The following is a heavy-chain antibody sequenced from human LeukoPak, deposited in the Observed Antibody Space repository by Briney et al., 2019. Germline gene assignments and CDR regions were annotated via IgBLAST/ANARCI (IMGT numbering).Heavy chain of an antibody. CDR3: ARTISSSWSWFDP. D-gene: IGHD6-13*01. Sequence: SVKVSCKASGGTFSSYAISWVRQAPGQGLEGMGRIIPILGIANYAQKFQGRVTITADKSTSTAYMELSSLRSEDTAVYYCARTISSSWSWFDPWGQGTLVTVSS. J-gene: IGHJ5*02. CDR1: GGTFSSYA. V-gene: IGHV1-69*04. CDR2: IIPILGIA.